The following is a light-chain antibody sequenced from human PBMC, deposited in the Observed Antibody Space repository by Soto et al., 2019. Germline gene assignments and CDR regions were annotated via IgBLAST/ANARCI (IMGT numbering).Light chain of an antibody. CDR3: ATWDDTLSRPV. V-gene: IGLV1-44*01. CDR1: HSDIGRNA. Sequence: QSALTQPPSASGTPGQRVTISCSGSHSDIGRNAVIWYQQLPGAAPKLLVFGNNQRPSGVPDRFSGSKSGTSASLAISNLQSEDEAEYHCATWDDTLSRPVFGGGTKLTVL. CDR2: GNN. J-gene: IGLJ3*02.